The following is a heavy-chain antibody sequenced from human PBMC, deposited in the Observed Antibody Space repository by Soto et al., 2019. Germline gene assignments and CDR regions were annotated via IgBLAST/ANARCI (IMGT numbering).Heavy chain of an antibody. CDR2: IVVGSGNT. D-gene: IGHD3-3*01. Sequence: SVKVSCKASGFTFTSSAMQWVRQARGQRLEWIGWIVVGSGNTNYAQKFQERVTITRDTSTSTAYMELSRLRSDDTAVYYCARGTTIFGPYYYYYMDVWGKGTTVTVSS. J-gene: IGHJ6*03. CDR1: GFTFTSSA. CDR3: ARGTTIFGPYYYYYMDV. V-gene: IGHV1-58*02.